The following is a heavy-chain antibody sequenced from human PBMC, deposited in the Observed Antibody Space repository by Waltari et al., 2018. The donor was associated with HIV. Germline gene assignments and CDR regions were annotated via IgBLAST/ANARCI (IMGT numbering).Heavy chain of an antibody. CDR1: RYIFSDYY. J-gene: IGHJ1*01. Sequence: QVHLVQSAAEVKKPWASVKVSCTASRYIFSDYYMHWVRPAPGQGLEWMGWVHHSKGGTHLAQKFQGRVTMTRDTSISTAFMELTSLKSDDTAVYYCAKGGNGDYTHNWGQGTLVTVSS. CDR2: VHHSKGGT. CDR3: AKGGNGDYTHN. V-gene: IGHV1-2*02. D-gene: IGHD4-17*01.